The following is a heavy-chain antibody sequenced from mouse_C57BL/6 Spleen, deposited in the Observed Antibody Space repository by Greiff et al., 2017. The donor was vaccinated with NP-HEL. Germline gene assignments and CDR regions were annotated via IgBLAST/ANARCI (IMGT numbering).Heavy chain of an antibody. CDR1: GYTFTSYW. CDR3: AREGDDYDGFAY. J-gene: IGHJ3*01. CDR2: INPSSGYT. D-gene: IGHD2-4*01. Sequence: VQLQQSVSSLSKPGASVKLSCKASGYTFTSYWMHWVKQRPGQGLEWIGYINPSSGYTKYNQKFKDKATLTADKSSSTAYMQLSSLTYEDSAVYYCAREGDDYDGFAYWGQGTLVTVSA. V-gene: IGHV1-7*01.